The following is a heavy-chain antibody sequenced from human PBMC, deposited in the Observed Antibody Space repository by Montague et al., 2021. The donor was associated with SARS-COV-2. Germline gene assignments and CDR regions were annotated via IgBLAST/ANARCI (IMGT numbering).Heavy chain of an antibody. CDR3: ARIPVGSKYYFDF. D-gene: IGHD2-2*01. V-gene: IGHV6-1*01. CDR2: TYYRSKWYN. Sequence: CAISGDSVSSNIATWNWIRQSPSRGLEWLGRTYYRSKWYNGYAESVKSRITIDPDTSKHQFSLRLNSVTPEDTAVYYCARIPVGSKYYFDFWGQGTLVTVSS. CDR1: GDSVSSNIAT. J-gene: IGHJ4*02.